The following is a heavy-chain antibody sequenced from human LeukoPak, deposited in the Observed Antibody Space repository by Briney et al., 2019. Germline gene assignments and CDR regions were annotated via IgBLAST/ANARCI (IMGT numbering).Heavy chain of an antibody. V-gene: IGHV3-43D*03. D-gene: IGHD6-19*01. CDR2: ITWDGGST. CDR1: GFTFGEYG. Sequence: PGGSLRLSCVGSGFTFGEYGMHWVRQVPGKGLEWVSHITWDGGSTYYAGSVKGRFTISRDNSKNSLYLQMNSLGAEDTALYYCAKDIHIGHGSGWPESWGQGTLVTVS. CDR3: AKDIHIGHGSGWPES. J-gene: IGHJ5*02.